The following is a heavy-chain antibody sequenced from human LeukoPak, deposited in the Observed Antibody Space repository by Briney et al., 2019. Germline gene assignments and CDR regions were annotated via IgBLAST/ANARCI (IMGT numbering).Heavy chain of an antibody. CDR2: IIPIFGTA. V-gene: IGHV1-69*06. D-gene: IGHD6-13*01. CDR1: GGTFSSYA. CDR3: ARDLRSGSSSWYFS. Sequence: GASVKVSCKASGGTFSSYAISWVRQAPGQGLEWMGGIIPIFGTANYAQKFQGRVTITADKSTSTAYMELSSLRSEDTAVYYCARDLRSGSSSWYFSWGQGTLVTVSS. J-gene: IGHJ5*02.